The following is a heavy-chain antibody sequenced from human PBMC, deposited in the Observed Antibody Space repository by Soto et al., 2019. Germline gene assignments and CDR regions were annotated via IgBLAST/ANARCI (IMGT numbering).Heavy chain of an antibody. Sequence: QVQLVESGGGVVQPGRSLRLSCAASGFTFSSYAMHWVRQAPGKGLEWVAVISYDGSNKYYADSVKGRFTISRDNSKNTLYLQMSSLRAEDTAVYYCARDTYSGYYYQSVDYWGQGTLVTVSS. CDR2: ISYDGSNK. J-gene: IGHJ4*02. CDR3: ARDTYSGYYYQSVDY. D-gene: IGHD3-22*01. V-gene: IGHV3-30-3*01. CDR1: GFTFSSYA.